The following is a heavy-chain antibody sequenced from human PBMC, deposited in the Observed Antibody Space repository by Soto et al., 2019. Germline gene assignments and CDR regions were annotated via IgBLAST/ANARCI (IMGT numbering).Heavy chain of an antibody. J-gene: IGHJ4*02. V-gene: IGHV3-30-3*01. CDR1: GFTFSSHA. CDR2: ISYDGSNQ. D-gene: IGHD1-1*01. Sequence: QVQVVESGGGVVQPGRSLRLSCAASGFTFSSHAMHWVRQAPGKGLEWVAFISYDGSNQHYADSVKGRFTISRDNSGNTLYLQMNSLRGEDTAMYYCAIDLGVWKFAYWGQGTLVTVSS. CDR3: AIDLGVWKFAY.